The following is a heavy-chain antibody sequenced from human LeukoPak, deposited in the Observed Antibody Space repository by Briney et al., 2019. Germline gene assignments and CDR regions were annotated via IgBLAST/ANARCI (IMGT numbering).Heavy chain of an antibody. V-gene: IGHV1-58*01. D-gene: IGHD2-8*02. CDR3: AAVPNANAWYWDDAFDI. J-gene: IGHJ3*02. Sequence: ASVKVSCKASGFTFTTSAVQWVRQARGQRLEWIGRIVVGSGNTDHAQKFQGRLTITRDISTSTAYMELSSLTSDDTAVYYCAAVPNANAWYWDDAFDIWGQGTMVTVSS. CDR2: IVVGSGNT. CDR1: GFTFTTSA.